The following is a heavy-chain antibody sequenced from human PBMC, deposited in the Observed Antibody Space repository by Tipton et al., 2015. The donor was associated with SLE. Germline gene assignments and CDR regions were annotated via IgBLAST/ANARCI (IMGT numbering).Heavy chain of an antibody. D-gene: IGHD2-21*01. Sequence: TLSLTCAVYGGSFSGYYWSWIRQPPGKGLEWIGEINHSGSTNCNPSLKSRVTISVDTSKNQFSLKLSSVTAADTAVYYCARGVWYYGMDVWGQGTTVTVSS. V-gene: IGHV4-34*01. CDR1: GGSFSGYY. CDR3: ARGVWYYGMDV. CDR2: INHSGST. J-gene: IGHJ6*02.